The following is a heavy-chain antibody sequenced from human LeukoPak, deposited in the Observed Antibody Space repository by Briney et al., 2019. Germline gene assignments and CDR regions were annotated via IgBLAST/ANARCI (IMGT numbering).Heavy chain of an antibody. CDR1: GFTFSSYA. CDR3: ARDRGEGQQLVRGYYYYGMDV. D-gene: IGHD6-13*01. J-gene: IGHJ6*02. Sequence: QPGGSLRLSCAASGFTFSSYAMHWVRQAPGKGLEWVAVISYDGSNKYYADSVKGRFTISRDNSKNTLYLQMNSLSAEDTAVYYCARDRGEGQQLVRGYYYYGMDVWGQGTTVTVSS. CDR2: ISYDGSNK. V-gene: IGHV3-30*04.